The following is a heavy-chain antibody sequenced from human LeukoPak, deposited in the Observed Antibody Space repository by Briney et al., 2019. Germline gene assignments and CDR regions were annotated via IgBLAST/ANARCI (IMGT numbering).Heavy chain of an antibody. CDR3: AREEEMVRGVTDY. D-gene: IGHD3-10*01. Sequence: GGSLRLSCVGSGFSFSSYWMAWVRQAPGKGLEWVASIKQDGSEQRYVDSVKGRFTISRDNAKNSLYLQMNSLRAEDTAVYYCAREEEMVRGVTDYWGQGTLVTVSS. V-gene: IGHV3-7*01. J-gene: IGHJ4*02. CDR1: GFSFSSYW. CDR2: IKQDGSEQ.